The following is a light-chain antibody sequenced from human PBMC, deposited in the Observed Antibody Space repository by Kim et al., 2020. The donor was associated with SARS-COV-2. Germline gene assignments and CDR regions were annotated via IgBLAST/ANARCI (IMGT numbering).Light chain of an antibody. CDR3: QQYNSAPWT. CDR2: DAS. CDR1: QVISNY. J-gene: IGKJ1*01. Sequence: ASVGDGVTITCQANQVISNYLSWYQQTPGKPPTLLIYDASALPSGVPSRFSGSRSGTDFTLTISSLQPEDVATYYCQQYNSAPWTFGQGTKVDIK. V-gene: IGKV1-27*01.